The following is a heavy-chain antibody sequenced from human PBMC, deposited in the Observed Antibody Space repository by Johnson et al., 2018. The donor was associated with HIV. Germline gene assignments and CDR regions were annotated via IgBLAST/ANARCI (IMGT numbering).Heavy chain of an antibody. V-gene: IGHV3-30-3*01. Sequence: QVQLVESGGGVVQPGRSLRLSCVASGFTFSSYAMHWVRQAPGKGLEWVAVISYDGTNKYYADSVKGRFTISRDNSKNTLYLQMNSLRAEDTAVYYCAKDFGIVVVKSAFDIGGQGTMVTVSS. CDR1: GFTFSSYA. CDR3: AKDFGIVVVKSAFDI. D-gene: IGHD3-22*01. CDR2: ISYDGTNK. J-gene: IGHJ3*02.